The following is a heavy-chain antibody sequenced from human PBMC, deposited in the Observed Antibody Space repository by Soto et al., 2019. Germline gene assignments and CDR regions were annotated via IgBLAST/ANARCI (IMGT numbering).Heavy chain of an antibody. Sequence: PSDPLSLTCTVSGGSIRSISYYWCWIRQPPGKGLEGIGSIYYSGSTYYNPSLKSRVTISVDTSKNQFSLKLSSVTAADTAVYYCARGEGLRGYYYYGMDVWGQGTTVTVSS. J-gene: IGHJ6*02. D-gene: IGHD3-16*01. CDR2: IYYSGST. V-gene: IGHV4-39*01. CDR3: ARGEGLRGYYYYGMDV. CDR1: GGSIRSISYY.